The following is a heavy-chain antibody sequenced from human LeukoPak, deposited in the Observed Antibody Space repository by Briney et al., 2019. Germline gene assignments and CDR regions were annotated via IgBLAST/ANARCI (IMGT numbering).Heavy chain of an antibody. CDR1: GFSFSTYD. CDR3: ARTGSSSSLFFFAY. V-gene: IGHV3-21*01. J-gene: IGHJ4*02. D-gene: IGHD6-6*01. CDR2: ISSSSSYI. Sequence: PGGALRLSCAASGFSFSTYDMNWVRQAPGKGLEWVSSISSSSSYIYYADSVKGRFTISRDNAKNSLYLQMNSLRAEDTAVYYCARTGSSSSLFFFAYWGQGTLVTVSS.